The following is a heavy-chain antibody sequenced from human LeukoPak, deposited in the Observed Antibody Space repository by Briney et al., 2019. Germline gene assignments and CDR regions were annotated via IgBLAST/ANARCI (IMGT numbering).Heavy chain of an antibody. CDR1: GFTFSNYA. J-gene: IGHJ4*02. D-gene: IGHD2-15*01. CDR2: ISSIEGRI. V-gene: IGHV3-64*01. Sequence: GGSLRLSCAASGFTFSNYAIHWVRQAPGKGLECVSAISSIEGRIFYANSVKGRCTISRDNSKNTVFLQMGSLRAEDMAVYYCARARRDCSGGTCYSYYFDYWGQGTQVTVSP. CDR3: ARARRDCSGGTCYSYYFDY.